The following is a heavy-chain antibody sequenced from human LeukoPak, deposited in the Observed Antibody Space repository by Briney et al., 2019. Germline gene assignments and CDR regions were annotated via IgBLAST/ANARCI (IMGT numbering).Heavy chain of an antibody. J-gene: IGHJ3*01. CDR1: GYTFISYG. CDR3: ARDGPGAVAGPYS. CDR2: ISTYGGHT. V-gene: IGHV1-18*01. D-gene: IGHD6-19*01. Sequence: ASVKVSCKASGYTFISYGIGWVRQAPGQGLEWMGWISTYGGHTSYAQQFQDRVTMTKDTYTSTAYMELRRLRSDDTAVYYCARDGPGAVAGPYSWGQGTMVTVSS.